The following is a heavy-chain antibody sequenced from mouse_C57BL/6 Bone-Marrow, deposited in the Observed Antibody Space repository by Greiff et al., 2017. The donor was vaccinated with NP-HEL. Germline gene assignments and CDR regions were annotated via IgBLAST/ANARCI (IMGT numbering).Heavy chain of an antibody. CDR1: GYTFTSYG. CDR2: IYPRSGNT. CDR3: ARLIYYGNYDWYFDV. D-gene: IGHD2-1*01. J-gene: IGHJ1*03. V-gene: IGHV1-81*01. Sequence: QVQLKQSGAELARPGASVKLSCKASGYTFTSYGISWVKQRTGQGLEWIGEIYPRSGNTYYNEKFKGKATLTADKSSSTAYMELRSLTSEDSAVYCCARLIYYGNYDWYFDVWGTGTTVTVSS.